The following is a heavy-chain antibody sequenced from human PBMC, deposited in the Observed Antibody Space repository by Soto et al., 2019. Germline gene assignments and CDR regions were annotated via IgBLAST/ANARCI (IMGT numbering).Heavy chain of an antibody. CDR2: INSDGSST. J-gene: IGHJ3*02. Sequence: GGSLRLSCAASGFTFSSYWMHWVRQAPGKGLVWVSRINSDGSSTSYADSVKGRFTTSRDNAKNTLYLQMNSLRAEDTAVYYCASIAARLDAFDIWGQGTMVTVSS. CDR1: GFTFSSYW. D-gene: IGHD6-6*01. CDR3: ASIAARLDAFDI. V-gene: IGHV3-74*01.